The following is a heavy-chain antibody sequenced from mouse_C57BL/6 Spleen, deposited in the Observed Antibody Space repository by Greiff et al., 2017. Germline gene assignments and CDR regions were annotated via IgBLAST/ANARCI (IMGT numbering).Heavy chain of an antibody. CDR1: GYTFTSYG. CDR3: ARWRSSDDYIDY. J-gene: IGHJ4*01. Sequence: QVQLQQPGAELVMPGASVKLSCKASGYTFTSYGINWVKQRPGQGLEWIGWIDPSDSGTNYNQKFKGKSTLTVDKSSSTADMELRSLTSEDSSVYYCARWRSSDDYIDYWGKGTSVTVSS. D-gene: IGHD1-1*01. CDR2: IDPSDSGT. V-gene: IGHV1-69*01.